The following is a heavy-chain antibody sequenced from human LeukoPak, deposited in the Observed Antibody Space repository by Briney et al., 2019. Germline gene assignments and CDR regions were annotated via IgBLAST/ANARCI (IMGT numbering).Heavy chain of an antibody. J-gene: IGHJ4*02. CDR1: GYRFTNNY. CDR2: INPSGGNT. V-gene: IGHV1-46*01. D-gene: IGHD1-14*01. Sequence: PGASVKVSCKTSGYRFTNNYMHWVRQAPGQGLEWMGIINPSGGNTNYAQKFQGRVTMTRDTSTSTAYMELRSLRSDDTAVYYCARDPPRRKTGTDQDYWGQGTLVTVSS. CDR3: ARDPPRRKTGTDQDY.